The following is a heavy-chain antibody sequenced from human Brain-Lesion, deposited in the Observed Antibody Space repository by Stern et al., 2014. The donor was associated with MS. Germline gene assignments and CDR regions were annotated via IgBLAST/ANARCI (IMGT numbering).Heavy chain of an antibody. CDR2: INPKRGGT. J-gene: IGHJ4*02. CDR3: ATYYYDSTGYNDF. CDR1: GYTFTGYY. V-gene: IGHV1-2*04. Sequence: VQLVESGAEVKKPGASVKVSCKASGYTFTGYYMHWVRQAPGQGLEWMGWINPKRGGTNYAQKFQGWVTMAKATSIYKAHMELSRLRSDDTDVYYCATYYYDSTGYNDFWGQGTLVTVSS. D-gene: IGHD3-22*01.